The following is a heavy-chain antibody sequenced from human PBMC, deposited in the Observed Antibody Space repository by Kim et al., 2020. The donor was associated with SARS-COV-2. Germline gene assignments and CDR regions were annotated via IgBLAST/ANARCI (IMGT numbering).Heavy chain of an antibody. CDR3: AIGRAGGEYCSGGSCYEIWFDP. V-gene: IGHV4-39*01. D-gene: IGHD2-15*01. CDR1: GGSISSSSYY. J-gene: IGHJ5*02. Sequence: SETLSLTCTVSGGSISSSSYYWGWIRQPPGKGLEWIGSIYYSGSTYYNPSLKSRVTISVDTSKNQFSLKLSSVTAADTAVYYCAIGRAGGEYCSGGSCYEIWFDPWGQGTLVTVSS. CDR2: IYYSGST.